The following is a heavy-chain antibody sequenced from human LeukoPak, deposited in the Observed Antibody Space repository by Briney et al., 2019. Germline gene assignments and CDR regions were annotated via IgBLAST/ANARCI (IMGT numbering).Heavy chain of an antibody. CDR2: ISGDSSYT. V-gene: IGHV3-11*03. CDR1: GFTFSDYY. CDR3: AKRTKYGIHALDY. Sequence: PGGSLRLSCAASGFTFSDYYMSWIRQAPGRGLEWVSYISGDSSYTSYADSVKGRFTISRDNSKSTLHLQMSSLRAEDTAVYYCAKRTKYGIHALDYWGQGTLVTVSS. D-gene: IGHD1-26*01. J-gene: IGHJ4*02.